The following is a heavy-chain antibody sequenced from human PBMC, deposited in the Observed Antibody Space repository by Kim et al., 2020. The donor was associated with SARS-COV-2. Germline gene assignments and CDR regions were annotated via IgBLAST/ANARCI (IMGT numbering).Heavy chain of an antibody. V-gene: IGHV3-23*01. CDR1: GFTFYSHV. CDR2: INPSGGYT. J-gene: IGHJ4*02. CDR3: LSRGVSNSWLVS. D-gene: IGHD3-10*01. Sequence: GGSLRLSCAASGFTFYSHVMTWVRQAPGKGLEWVSSINPSGGYTYYADSVKGRFTVSRDNSKNTFYLQMNSLRAEDTAAYYCLSRGVSNSWLVSWGQGTLAPVSS.